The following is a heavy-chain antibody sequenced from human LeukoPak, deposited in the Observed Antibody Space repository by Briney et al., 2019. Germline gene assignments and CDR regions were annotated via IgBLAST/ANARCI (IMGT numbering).Heavy chain of an antibody. J-gene: IGHJ4*02. V-gene: IGHV1-18*01. D-gene: IGHD6-13*01. CDR3: ARWGNSNWWEHLGDY. Sequence: GASVKVSCKASGYTFSSHGITWVRQAPGQGFEWMGWISTSSGNTNYAQKLQDRVTMTTDSSTSIAYMEVRGLTSDDTAIYYCARWGNSNWWEHLGDYWGQGTLVIVSS. CDR2: ISTSSGNT. CDR1: GYTFSSHG.